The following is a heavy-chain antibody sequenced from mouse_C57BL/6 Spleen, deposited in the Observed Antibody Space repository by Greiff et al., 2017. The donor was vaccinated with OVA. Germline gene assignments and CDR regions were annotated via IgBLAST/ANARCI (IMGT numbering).Heavy chain of an antibody. CDR2: INPSSGYT. V-gene: IGHV1-7*01. CDR1: GYTFTSYW. D-gene: IGHD1-1*01. J-gene: IGHJ4*01. CDR3: AIITTVDGDY. Sequence: QVHVKQSGAELAKPGASVKLSCKASGYTFTSYWMHWVKQRPGQGLEWIGYINPSSGYTKYNQKFKDKATLTADKSSSTAYMQLSSLTYEDSAVYYCAIITTVDGDYWGQGTSVTVSS.